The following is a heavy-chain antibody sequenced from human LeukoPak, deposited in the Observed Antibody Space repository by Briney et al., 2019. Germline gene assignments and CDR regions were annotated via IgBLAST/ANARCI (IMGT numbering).Heavy chain of an antibody. J-gene: IGHJ4*02. CDR3: AGVQTWGSYYYLLY. Sequence: SETRSLTCTVSGGSISSHYWSWIRQPPGKGLEWIGYIYYSGSTNYNPSLKSRVTISVDTSKNQSSLKLSAVTPAGTAGYFCAGVQTWGSYYYLLYWGQGTLVTVSS. V-gene: IGHV4-59*11. D-gene: IGHD3-16*01. CDR2: IYYSGST. CDR1: GGSISSHY.